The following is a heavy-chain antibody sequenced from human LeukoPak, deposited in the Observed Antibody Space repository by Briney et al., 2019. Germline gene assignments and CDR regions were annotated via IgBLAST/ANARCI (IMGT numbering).Heavy chain of an antibody. Sequence: PGGSLRLPCAASGFTFSSYSMNWVRQAPGKGLEWVSSISSSSSYIYYADSVKGRFTISRDNAKNSLYLQMNSLGAEDTAVYYCARARIGYCSGGSCYEYYFDYWGQGTLVTVSS. CDR2: ISSSSSYI. CDR1: GFTFSSYS. J-gene: IGHJ4*02. D-gene: IGHD2-15*01. CDR3: ARARIGYCSGGSCYEYYFDY. V-gene: IGHV3-21*01.